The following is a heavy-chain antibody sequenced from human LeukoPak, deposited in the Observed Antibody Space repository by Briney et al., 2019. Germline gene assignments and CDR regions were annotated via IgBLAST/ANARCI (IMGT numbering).Heavy chain of an antibody. D-gene: IGHD3-3*01. CDR3: AKGRYDFWSGYYTDY. J-gene: IGHJ4*02. CDR1: GFTFSGSA. Sequence: GGSLRLSCAASGFTFSGSAMHWVRQASGKGLEWVAVISYDGSNKFYADSVKGRFTISRDNSKNTLYLQMNSLRAEDTAVYYCAKGRYDFWSGYYTDYWGQGTLVTVSS. CDR2: ISYDGSNK. V-gene: IGHV3-30*04.